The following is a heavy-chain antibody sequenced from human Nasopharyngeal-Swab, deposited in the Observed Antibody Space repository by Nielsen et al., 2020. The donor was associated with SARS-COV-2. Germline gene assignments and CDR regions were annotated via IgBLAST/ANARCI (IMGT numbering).Heavy chain of an antibody. Sequence: SLKISCAASGFTFDDYAMHWVRQAPGKGLEWVSGMGWNTNNIGYADSVKGRFTISRDNAKNSLYLQMNSLRAEDTALYYCVKDRWAIAGAGTVFDSRDQGTLVTVSS. D-gene: IGHD6-13*01. V-gene: IGHV3-9*01. J-gene: IGHJ4*02. CDR3: VKDRWAIAGAGTVFDS. CDR1: GFTFDDYA. CDR2: MGWNTNNI.